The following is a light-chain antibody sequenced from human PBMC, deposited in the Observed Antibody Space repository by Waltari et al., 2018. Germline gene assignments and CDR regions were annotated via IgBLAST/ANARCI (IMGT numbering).Light chain of an antibody. V-gene: IGLV3-10*01. CDR3: YSTDNSGHGV. Sequence: SYELTQPPSVSMSPGQTARITCPGEALPKKFASWFQQKSGQAPGLVMYEDNKRPSGIPQKFSGSSSGTVATLTISGAQLEDEADYYCYSTDNSGHGVFGGGTKVTVL. CDR1: ALPKKF. CDR2: EDN. J-gene: IGLJ3*02.